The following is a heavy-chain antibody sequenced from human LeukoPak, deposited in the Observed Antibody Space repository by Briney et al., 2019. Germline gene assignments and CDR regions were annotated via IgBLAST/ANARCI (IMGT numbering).Heavy chain of an antibody. J-gene: IGHJ6*02. V-gene: IGHV3-7*01. Sequence: GGSLRLSCAASGFTFSSYWMSWVRQAPGKGLEWVANIKQDGSEKYYVDSVKGRFTISRDNAKNSLYLQMNSLRAEDTAVYYCARAPLRSLEWFHYYYYGMDVWGQGTTVTVSS. D-gene: IGHD3-3*01. CDR3: ARAPLRSLEWFHYYYYGMDV. CDR1: GFTFSSYW. CDR2: IKQDGSEK.